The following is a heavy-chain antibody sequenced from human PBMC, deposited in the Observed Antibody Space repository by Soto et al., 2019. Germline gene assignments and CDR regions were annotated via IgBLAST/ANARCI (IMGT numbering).Heavy chain of an antibody. D-gene: IGHD3-3*01. CDR3: AHRVLRTVFGLVTTTAIYFDF. CDR1: GFSLTTSGVG. V-gene: IGHV2-5*02. J-gene: IGHJ4*02. CDR2: IYWDDDK. Sequence: QITLNESGPTPVKPRQTLTLTCTFSGFSLTTSGVGVGWIRQSPGKAPEWLALIYWDDDKRYSPSLKSSLTITKETSKNQVVLTMADLDPADTATYYCAHRVLRTVFGLVTTTAIYFDFWGQGTPVAVSS.